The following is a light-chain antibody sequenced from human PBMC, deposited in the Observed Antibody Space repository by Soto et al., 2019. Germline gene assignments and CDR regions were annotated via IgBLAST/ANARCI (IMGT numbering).Light chain of an antibody. J-gene: IGKJ1*01. Sequence: EIVMTQSPGTLSVSPGERATLSCRASQSVSVNLAWYQQKPGQAPRLLIYGVSTRATGIPARFSGSESGTEFTLTISSLQPEDFATYYCQQSFTTPRTFGQGTKVDIK. CDR2: GVS. CDR1: QSVSVN. V-gene: IGKV3-15*01. CDR3: QQSFTTPRT.